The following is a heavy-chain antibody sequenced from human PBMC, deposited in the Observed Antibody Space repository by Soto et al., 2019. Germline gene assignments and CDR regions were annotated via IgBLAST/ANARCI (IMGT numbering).Heavy chain of an antibody. CDR2: INAGSGNT. J-gene: IGHJ5*01. D-gene: IGHD6-13*01. CDR1: GYTGTHYA. V-gene: IGHV1-3*01. Sequence: QVQLVQSGAEVKKPGASVKVSCTASGYTGTHYAIHWVCHAPGQRLEWMGFINAGSGNTKHSQTFQGRLTFTQDTSASTADMALSSLRSEDTAIYYCARGLASDGAWGHGTRGTVSS. CDR3: ARGLASDGA.